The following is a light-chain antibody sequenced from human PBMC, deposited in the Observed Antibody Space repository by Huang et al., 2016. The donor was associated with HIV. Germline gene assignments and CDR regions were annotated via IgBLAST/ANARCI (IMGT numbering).Light chain of an antibody. CDR1: QSVSGN. Sequence: EIVMTQSPATLSVSPGERATLSCRASQSVSGNLAWYQQKPGQAPRLLIYGASTRASGNAARFSASGSGTEFTLTINSLQSEDFAVYYCLQYDNWPRTFGPGTKVDVK. CDR2: GAS. V-gene: IGKV3-15*01. CDR3: LQYDNWPRT. J-gene: IGKJ3*01.